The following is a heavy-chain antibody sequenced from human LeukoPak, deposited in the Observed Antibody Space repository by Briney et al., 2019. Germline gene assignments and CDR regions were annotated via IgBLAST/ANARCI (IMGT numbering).Heavy chain of an antibody. J-gene: IGHJ6*02. CDR1: GFTFSSYA. D-gene: IGHD2-8*01. Sequence: GGSLRLSCAASGFTFSSYAMSWVRQAPGKGLEWVSAISGSGGSTYYADSVKGRFTISRDNSKNTLYLQMNSLRAEDTAVYYCAKDSDLTGMVYYYYGMDVWGQGTTVTVSS. V-gene: IGHV3-23*01. CDR3: AKDSDLTGMVYYYYGMDV. CDR2: ISGSGGST.